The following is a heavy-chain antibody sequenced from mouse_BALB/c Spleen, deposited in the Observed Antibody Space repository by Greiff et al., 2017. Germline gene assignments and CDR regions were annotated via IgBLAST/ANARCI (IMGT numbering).Heavy chain of an antibody. J-gene: IGHJ4*01. D-gene: IGHD2-10*02. Sequence: EVQLQESGGGLVKPGGSLKLSCAASGFTFSSYAMSWVRQTPEKRLEWVATISSGGSYTYYPDSVKGRFTISRDNAKNTLYLQMSSLRSEDTAMYYCARGYASDAMDYWGQGTSVTVSS. V-gene: IGHV5-9-3*01. CDR3: ARGYASDAMDY. CDR1: GFTFSSYA. CDR2: ISSGGSYT.